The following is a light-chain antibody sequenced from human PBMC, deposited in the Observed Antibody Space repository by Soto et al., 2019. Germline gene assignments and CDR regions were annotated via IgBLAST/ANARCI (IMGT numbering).Light chain of an antibody. CDR2: GAS. J-gene: IGKJ1*01. CDR1: ESVTTN. CDR3: QQYNHWPSWT. V-gene: IGKV3-15*01. Sequence: EIVMTQSPATLSVSPGERVTLSCRASESVTTNLAWYQQKPGQAPRLVIYGASLSATGIPARFSASGSGTDFTPTVNSRQSEDVAVYYCQQYNHWPSWTFGQGTRVEI.